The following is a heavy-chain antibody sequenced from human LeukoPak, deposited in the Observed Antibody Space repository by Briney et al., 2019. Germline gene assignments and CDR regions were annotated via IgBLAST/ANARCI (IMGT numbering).Heavy chain of an antibody. V-gene: IGHV4-4*02. CDR1: GGSVTSTNW. CDR3: AREGGFYRPLDY. D-gene: IGHD3-3*01. CDR2: VHLDGRT. Sequence: SETLSLTCGVSGGSVTSTNWWTWVRQPPGKGLEWIGEVHLDGRTNYNPSLKSRLTLSVDLSENHISLKLTSVTAADTAVYYCAREGGFYRPLDYSGQGTLVTVSS. J-gene: IGHJ4*02.